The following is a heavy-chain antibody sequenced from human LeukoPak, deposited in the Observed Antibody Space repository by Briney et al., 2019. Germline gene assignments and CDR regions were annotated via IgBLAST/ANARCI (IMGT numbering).Heavy chain of an antibody. D-gene: IGHD6-13*01. V-gene: IGHV1-2*02. Sequence: ASVKVSCKASGYTFTGYYMHWVRQAPGPGLEWMGWINPNSGGTNYAQKFQGRVTMTRDTSISTAYMELSRLRSDDTAVYYCASASKGGYSRDAFDIWGQGTMVTVSS. CDR1: GYTFTGYY. CDR2: INPNSGGT. J-gene: IGHJ3*02. CDR3: ASASKGGYSRDAFDI.